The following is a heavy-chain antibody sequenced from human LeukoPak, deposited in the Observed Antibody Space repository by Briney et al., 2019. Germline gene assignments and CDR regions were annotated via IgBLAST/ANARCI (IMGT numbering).Heavy chain of an antibody. Sequence: SETLSLTCAVYGGSFSGYYWSWIRQPPGKGLEWIGEINHSGSTNYNPSLKSRVTISVDTSKNQFSLKLSSVTAADTAVYYCATLRRYCSGGSCYRGYGMDVWGQGTTVTLS. V-gene: IGHV4-34*01. CDR1: GGSFSGYY. J-gene: IGHJ6*02. CDR2: INHSGST. D-gene: IGHD2-15*01. CDR3: ATLRRYCSGGSCYRGYGMDV.